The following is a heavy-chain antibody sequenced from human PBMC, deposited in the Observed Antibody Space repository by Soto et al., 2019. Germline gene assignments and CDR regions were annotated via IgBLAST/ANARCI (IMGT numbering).Heavy chain of an antibody. CDR3: AKDGGREGYFGNWFDP. V-gene: IGHV1-69*15. Sequence: QVQLVQSGAEVKKPGSKKKVSCKGSLGTFSNYAITWVQQAPGQGLEWLGRIIPIFGTRDYAQKFQGRVTISADESTTTAYMELSSLRSDDTAFYYCAKDGGREGYFGNWFDPWGQGTLVTVSS. CDR2: IIPIFGTR. CDR1: LGTFSNYA. J-gene: IGHJ5*02. D-gene: IGHD2-15*01.